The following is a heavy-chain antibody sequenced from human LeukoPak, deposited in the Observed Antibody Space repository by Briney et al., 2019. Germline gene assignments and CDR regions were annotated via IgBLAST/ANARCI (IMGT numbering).Heavy chain of an antibody. J-gene: IGHJ4*02. D-gene: IGHD4-23*01. CDR2: ISSSGSTI. CDR3: ARDLRTPSDTNIAIDY. V-gene: IGHV3-11*04. CDR1: GFTFSDYY. Sequence: GGSLRLSCAASGFTFSDYYMNWIRQAPGKGLDWVSYISSSGSTIYYADSVKGRFTISRDNAKNSLYLQMNSLRAEDTAVYYCARDLRTPSDTNIAIDYWGQGTLVTVSS.